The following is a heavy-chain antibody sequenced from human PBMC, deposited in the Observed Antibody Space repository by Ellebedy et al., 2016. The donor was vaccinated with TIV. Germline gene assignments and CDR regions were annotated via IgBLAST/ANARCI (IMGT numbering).Heavy chain of an antibody. V-gene: IGHV3-7*01. J-gene: IGHJ6*02. CDR1: GFPFHNYW. Sequence: PGGSLRLSCAASGFPFHNYWMTWVRQAQGKGLEWVANIKQDGSVKNYVDSVKGRFTISRDNAKSSLWLQMNTLRVEDTAVYHCVTGMDVWGQGTTVTVSS. CDR3: VTGMDV. CDR2: IKQDGSVK.